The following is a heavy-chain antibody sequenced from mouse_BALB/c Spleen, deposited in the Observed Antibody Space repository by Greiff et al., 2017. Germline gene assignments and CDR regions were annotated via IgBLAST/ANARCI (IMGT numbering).Heavy chain of an antibody. D-gene: IGHD2-14*01. CDR3: TGYYRYDGSWFAY. CDR2: IRLKSDNYAT. CDR1: GFTFSSYW. Sequence: DVQLQESGGGLVQPGGSMKLSCVASGFTFSSYWMSWVRQSPEKGLEWVAEIRLKSDNYATHYAESVKGKFTISRDDSKSRLYLQMNSLRAEDTGIYYCTGYYRYDGSWFAYWGQGTLVTVSA. V-gene: IGHV6-3*03. J-gene: IGHJ3*01.